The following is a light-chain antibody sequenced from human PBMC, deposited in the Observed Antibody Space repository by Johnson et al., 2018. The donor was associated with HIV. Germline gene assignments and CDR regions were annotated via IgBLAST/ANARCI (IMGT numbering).Light chain of an antibody. Sequence: QSVLTQPPSVSAAPGQKVTISCSGTSSNIGNYFVCWYQQLPGAAPRLLIYENNKRPSGIPDRFSDSKYGKSANMDITGRKTGDEADYYCGTWDSGLSAHYVFGTGTRVTVL. CDR1: SSNIGNYF. CDR3: GTWDSGLSAHYV. CDR2: ENN. J-gene: IGLJ1*01. V-gene: IGLV1-51*02.